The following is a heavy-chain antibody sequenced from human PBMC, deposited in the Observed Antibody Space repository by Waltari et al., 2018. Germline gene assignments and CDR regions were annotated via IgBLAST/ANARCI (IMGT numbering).Heavy chain of an antibody. CDR1: GGSISSSSYY. CDR3: ARRGGITMIVVGFDY. V-gene: IGHV4-39*01. J-gene: IGHJ4*02. Sequence: QLQLQESGPGLVKPSETLSLTCTVSGGSISSSSYYWGWLRQPPGKGLEWIGSIYYSGSTYYNPSLKSRVTISVDTSKNQFSLKLSSVTAADTAVYYCARRGGITMIVVGFDYWGQGTLVTVSS. D-gene: IGHD3-22*01. CDR2: IYYSGST.